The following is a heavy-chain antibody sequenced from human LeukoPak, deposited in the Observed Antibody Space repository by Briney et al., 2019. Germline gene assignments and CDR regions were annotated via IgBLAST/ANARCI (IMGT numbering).Heavy chain of an antibody. D-gene: IGHD3-10*01. CDR3: ARDVTMVRGVRRAGMDV. CDR2: TYYRSKWYN. Sequence: SQTLPLTCAISGDSVSSNSAAWNRIRQSPSRGLEWLGRTYYRSKWYNDYAVFVKSRITINPDTSKNQFSLQLNSVTPEDTAVYYCARDVTMVRGVRRAGMDVWGQGTTVTVSS. CDR1: GDSVSSNSAA. J-gene: IGHJ6*02. V-gene: IGHV6-1*01.